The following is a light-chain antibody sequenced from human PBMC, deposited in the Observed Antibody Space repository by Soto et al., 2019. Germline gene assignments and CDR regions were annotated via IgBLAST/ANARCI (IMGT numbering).Light chain of an antibody. J-gene: IGKJ1*01. V-gene: IGKV3-15*01. CDR1: QSVSSN. CDR2: GAS. CDR3: QQYTNWPET. Sequence: EIEMTQSPATLSVSPGERATLSCRASQSVSSNLAWYQQKPGQAPRLLIYGASTRATGIPARFSGSGSGTEFTLTISSLQSEYFAVYYCQQYTNWPETFGQGTKVEIK.